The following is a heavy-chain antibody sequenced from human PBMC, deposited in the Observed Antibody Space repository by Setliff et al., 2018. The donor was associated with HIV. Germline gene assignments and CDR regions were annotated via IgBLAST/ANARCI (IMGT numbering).Heavy chain of an antibody. CDR1: GYSISSGYY. CDR3: ARHDITLVRGLV. D-gene: IGHD3-10*01. J-gene: IGHJ4*02. V-gene: IGHV4-38-2*01. Sequence: PSETLSLTCPVSGYSISSGYYWGWIRQPPGRGLEWIGAIHHSGNTYYNPSLKSRVTISVDTSKNLFSLKVNSVTAADTAVYYCARHDITLVRGLVWGQGTLVTVSS. CDR2: IHHSGNT.